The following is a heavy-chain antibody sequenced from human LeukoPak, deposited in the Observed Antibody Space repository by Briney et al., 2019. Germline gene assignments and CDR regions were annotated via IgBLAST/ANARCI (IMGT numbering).Heavy chain of an antibody. CDR1: GYTFTGYY. J-gene: IGHJ6*03. CDR3: ARDGSYMTMARYYYYMDV. CDR2: INPNSGGT. V-gene: IGHV1-2*02. Sequence: ASVKVSCKASGYTFTGYYMHWVQQAPGQGLEWMGWINPNSGGTNYAQKFQGRVTMTRDTSISTAYMELSRLRSDDTAVYYCARDGSYMTMARYYYYMDVWGKGTTVTVSS. D-gene: IGHD4/OR15-4a*01.